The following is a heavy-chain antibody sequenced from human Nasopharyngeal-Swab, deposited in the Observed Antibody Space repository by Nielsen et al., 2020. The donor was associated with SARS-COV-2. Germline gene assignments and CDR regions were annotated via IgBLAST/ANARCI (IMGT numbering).Heavy chain of an antibody. D-gene: IGHD2-21*02. CDR3: ARDSSPCGGDCYYDY. V-gene: IGHV1-18*01. CDR2: INTDNGNT. CDR1: GYTFTSYG. J-gene: IGHJ4*02. Sequence: ASVKVSCKASGYTFTSYGISWVRQAPGQGLEWMGWINTDNGNTKYSQKFQGRVTIASDTYASTAYMELSTLRSEDTAVYYCARDSSPCGGDCYYDYWGQGTVVTVSS.